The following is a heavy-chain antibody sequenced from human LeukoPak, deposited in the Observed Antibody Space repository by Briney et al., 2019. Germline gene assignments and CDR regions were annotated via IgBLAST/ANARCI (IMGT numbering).Heavy chain of an antibody. CDR3: ARDGYYCSSTSCPAGAFDI. D-gene: IGHD2-2*01. CDR2: ISSSSSYM. J-gene: IGHJ3*02. CDR1: GFTFSSYS. Sequence: PGGSLRLSCAASGFTFSSYSMNWVRQAPGKGLEWVSSISSSSSYMYYADSVKGRFTISRDNAKNSLYLQMNSLRAEDTAVYYCARDGYYCSSTSCPAGAFDIWGQGTMVTVSS. V-gene: IGHV3-21*01.